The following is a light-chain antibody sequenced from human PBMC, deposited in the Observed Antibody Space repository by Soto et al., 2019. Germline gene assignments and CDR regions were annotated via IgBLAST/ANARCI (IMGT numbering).Light chain of an antibody. CDR1: QSVLYSSNNKNY. CDR3: QQYESTPPT. CDR2: WAS. V-gene: IGKV4-1*01. Sequence: DIVMTQSPDSLAVSLGERATINCKSSQSVLYSSNNKNYLAWYQQRPGQPPKLLIYWASTRESGVPDRFSGSGSGTGFTLTITSLQAEDVAVYYCQQYESTPPTFGQGTKLEIK. J-gene: IGKJ2*01.